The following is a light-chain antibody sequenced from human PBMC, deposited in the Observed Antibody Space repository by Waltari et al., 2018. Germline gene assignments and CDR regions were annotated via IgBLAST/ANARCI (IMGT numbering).Light chain of an antibody. CDR2: SAS. Sequence: DIQLTQSPSSLSASVGDRVTLTCRASQNINKYLNWYQQKAGKSPKLLIFSASNLQTGVPSRFSGSGSGTEFTLTISSLQPEDFATYYCQQGYTFPCTFGQGTKLEMK. CDR3: QQGYTFPCT. J-gene: IGKJ2*02. CDR1: QNINKY. V-gene: IGKV1-39*01.